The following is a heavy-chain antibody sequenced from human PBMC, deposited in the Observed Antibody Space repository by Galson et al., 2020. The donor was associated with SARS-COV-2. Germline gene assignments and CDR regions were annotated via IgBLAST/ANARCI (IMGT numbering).Heavy chain of an antibody. CDR1: GFTFSSYA. Sequence: QAGGSLRLSCAASGFTFSSYAMHWVRQAPGKGLEWVAVISYDGSNKYYADSVKGRFTISRDNSKNTLYLQMNSLRAEDTAVYYCASERYYYDSSGYGCFDYWGQGTLVTVSS. D-gene: IGHD3-22*01. V-gene: IGHV3-30-3*01. J-gene: IGHJ4*02. CDR3: ASERYYYDSSGYGCFDY. CDR2: ISYDGSNK.